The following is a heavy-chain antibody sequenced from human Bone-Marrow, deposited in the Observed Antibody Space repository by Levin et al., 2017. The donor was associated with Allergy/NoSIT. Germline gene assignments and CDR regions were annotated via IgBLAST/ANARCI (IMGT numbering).Heavy chain of an antibody. Sequence: ETLSLTCAASGFTFSSYWMSWVRQAPGKGLDWVATIKYDGSEKYYVDSVKGRFAISRDNAINSLYLQMNSLRAEDTAVYYCTRGHERTYYYDSTTYPFDAWGQGTLVTVST. CDR1: GFTFSSYW. V-gene: IGHV3-7*01. D-gene: IGHD3-22*01. CDR3: TRGHERTYYYDSTTYPFDA. J-gene: IGHJ5*02. CDR2: IKYDGSEK.